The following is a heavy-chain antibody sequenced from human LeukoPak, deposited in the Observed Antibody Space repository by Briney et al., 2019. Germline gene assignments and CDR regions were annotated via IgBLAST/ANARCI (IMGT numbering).Heavy chain of an antibody. CDR2: IRFDGTSK. J-gene: IGHJ6*03. V-gene: IGHV3-30*02. CDR1: GFTFCNYG. Sequence: GGSLRLSCAASGFTFCNYGMHWVRQAPGKGLEWVAFIRFDGTSKYYADSVKGRFTISRDNSQNTVSLQVNNLRTEDTALYYCAKPSLSDASGHYYYMDVWGKGTTVTVSS. D-gene: IGHD3-3*01. CDR3: AKPSLSDASGHYYYMDV.